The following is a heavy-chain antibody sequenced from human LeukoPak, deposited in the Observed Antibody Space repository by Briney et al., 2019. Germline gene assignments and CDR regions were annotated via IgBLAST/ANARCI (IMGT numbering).Heavy chain of an antibody. V-gene: IGHV3-9*01. D-gene: IGHD1-26*01. CDR3: AKDRSGSYDY. CDR1: GFTFDDYA. J-gene: IGHJ4*02. CDR2: ISWNSGSI. Sequence: PGGSLRLFCAASGFTFDDYAMHWVRQAPGKGLEWVSGISWNSGSIGYADSVKGRFTISRDNAKNSLYLQMNSLRAEDTALYYCAKDRSGSYDYWGQGTLVTVSS.